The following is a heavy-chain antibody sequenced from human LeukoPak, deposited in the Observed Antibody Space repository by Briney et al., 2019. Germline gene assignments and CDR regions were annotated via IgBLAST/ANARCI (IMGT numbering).Heavy chain of an antibody. CDR3: AREIFWSGYFSNLHFDY. J-gene: IGHJ4*02. CDR1: EFTFSSYN. CDR2: ISSSSTYI. D-gene: IGHD5-12*01. Sequence: GGSLRLSCVGSEFTFSSYNMNWVRQAPGKGLEWVSSISSSSTYIYYADSVKGRFTISRDNAKNTLYLQLNNLRPEDAAVYYCAREIFWSGYFSNLHFDYWGQGTLVTVSS. V-gene: IGHV3-21*01.